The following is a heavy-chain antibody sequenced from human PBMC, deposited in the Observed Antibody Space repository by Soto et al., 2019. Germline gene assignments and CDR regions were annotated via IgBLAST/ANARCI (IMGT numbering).Heavy chain of an antibody. J-gene: IGHJ5*02. V-gene: IGHV1-58*01. CDR1: GFTFTSSA. CDR2: IVVGSGNT. CDR3: AADRSGSYNLGTRFDP. D-gene: IGHD1-26*01. Sequence: ASVKVSCKASGFTFTSSAVQWVRQARGQRLEWIGWIVVGSGNTNYAQKFQERVTITRDMSTSTAYMELSSLRSEDTAVYYCAADRSGSYNLGTRFDPWGQGTLVTVSS.